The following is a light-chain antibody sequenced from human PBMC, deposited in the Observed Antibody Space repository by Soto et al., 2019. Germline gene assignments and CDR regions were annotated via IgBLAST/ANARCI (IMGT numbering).Light chain of an antibody. CDR2: GTS. J-gene: IGKJ1*01. Sequence: EILLTKSPATLFVSQGKRATPSCRASQSASSNLAWYQQKPGQAPRLLIYGTSTRATGIPARFSGSGSGTEFTLTISSLQSEDFAVYCCQQYYEWPWTFGQGTKVEIK. CDR3: QQYYEWPWT. V-gene: IGKV3-15*01. CDR1: QSASSN.